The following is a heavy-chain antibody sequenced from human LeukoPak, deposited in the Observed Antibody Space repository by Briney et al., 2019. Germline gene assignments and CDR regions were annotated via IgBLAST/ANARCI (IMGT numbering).Heavy chain of an antibody. Sequence: PGGSLRLSCAASGFTFSSYWMHWVRHAPGKGLVWVSRINSDGSSTSYADSVKGRFTISRDNAKNTLYLQMNSLRAEDTAVYYCARGEVSGYYGYWGQGTLITVSS. D-gene: IGHD3-22*01. V-gene: IGHV3-74*01. CDR3: ARGEVSGYYGY. CDR1: GFTFSSYW. CDR2: INSDGSST. J-gene: IGHJ4*02.